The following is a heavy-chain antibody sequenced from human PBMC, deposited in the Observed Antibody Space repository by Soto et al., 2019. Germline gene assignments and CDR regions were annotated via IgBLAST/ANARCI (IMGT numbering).Heavy chain of an antibody. CDR1: GFTFSNAW. CDR3: TTEITYYYGSGSYEY. J-gene: IGHJ4*02. CDR2: IKSKTDGGTT. D-gene: IGHD3-10*01. V-gene: IGHV3-15*01. Sequence: VGSLRLSCAASGFTFSNAWMSWVRQAPGKGLEWVGRIKSKTDGGTTDYAAPVKGRFTISRDDSKNTLYLQMNSLKTEDTAVYYCTTEITYYYGSGSYEYWGQGTLVTVSS.